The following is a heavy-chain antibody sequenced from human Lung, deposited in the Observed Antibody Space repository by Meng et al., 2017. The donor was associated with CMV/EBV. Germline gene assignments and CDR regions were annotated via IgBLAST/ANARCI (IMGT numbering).Heavy chain of an antibody. CDR3: ARGDLIVVVPATIPRVGMDV. J-gene: IGHJ6*02. V-gene: IGHV1-2*02. CDR2: INPNSGGT. CDR1: GYTFTGYY. D-gene: IGHD2-2*01. Sequence: SVXVSXXASGYTFTGYYIHWVRQAPGQGLEYMGWINPNSGGTHYAQKFQGRVTMTRDTSISTAYMELNRLRSDDTAVYYCARGDLIVVVPATIPRVGMDVWGQWPTVTVSS.